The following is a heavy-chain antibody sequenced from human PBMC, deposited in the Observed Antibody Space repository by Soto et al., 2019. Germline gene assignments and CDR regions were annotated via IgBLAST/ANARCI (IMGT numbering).Heavy chain of an antibody. J-gene: IGHJ5*02. CDR3: AGMHYTSGLRFDP. CDR1: GDSYSISTYS. Sequence: KPSETLSLTCNMSGDSYSISTYSWSWIRQPPGKALQWIGFIYQSGVTSYNPSLASRVSISLDRSNNQCSLKLKSVTAADTAVYFCAGMHYTSGLRFDPWGPGTLVTVSS. CDR2: IYQSGVT. V-gene: IGHV4-30-2*01. D-gene: IGHD6-19*01.